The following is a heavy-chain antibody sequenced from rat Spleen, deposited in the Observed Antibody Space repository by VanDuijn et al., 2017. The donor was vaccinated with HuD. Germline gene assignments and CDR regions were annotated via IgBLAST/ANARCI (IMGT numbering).Heavy chain of an antibody. D-gene: IGHD4-6*01. CDR1: GFTFSDYN. CDR3: TRDLSY. Sequence: EVQLVESGGGLVQPGRSLKLSCAASGFTFSDYNMAWVRQAPKKGLEWVATISYDGTRTHYRDSVKGRFTISRDNAKSTLYLQMNSLRSEDTATYYCTRDLSYWGQGVMVTVSS. J-gene: IGHJ2*01. V-gene: IGHV5-7*01. CDR2: ISYDGTRT.